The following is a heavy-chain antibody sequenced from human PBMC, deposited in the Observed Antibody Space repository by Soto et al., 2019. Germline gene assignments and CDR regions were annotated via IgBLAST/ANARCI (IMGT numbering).Heavy chain of an antibody. D-gene: IGHD2-15*01. CDR3: TTDSYSSMVVVRFDY. V-gene: IGHV3-15*05. CDR1: GVPFSNAW. J-gene: IGHJ4*01. Sequence: GGSLRLSCACSGVPFSNAWISLVRHVPGKGLEWVGRIKSRALGGTTDFAAPVRGRFAITRDDSRNVAYMQMNSLHTEDTAVYYCTTDSYSSMVVVRFDYWGHGSLVTVSS. CDR2: IKSRALGGTT.